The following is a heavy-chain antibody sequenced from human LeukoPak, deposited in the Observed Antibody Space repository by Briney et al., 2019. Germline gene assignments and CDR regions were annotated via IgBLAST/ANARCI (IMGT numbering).Heavy chain of an antibody. Sequence: SETLSLTCTVSGGSISSYYWSWIRQPPGKGLEWIGYIYYRGSTNYNPSLKSRVTISVDTSKNQFSLKLSSVTAADTAVYYCARLYMVRGVIKLKAFDIWGQGTMVTVSS. V-gene: IGHV4-59*08. CDR3: ARLYMVRGVIKLKAFDI. J-gene: IGHJ3*02. D-gene: IGHD3-10*01. CDR2: IYYRGST. CDR1: GGSISSYY.